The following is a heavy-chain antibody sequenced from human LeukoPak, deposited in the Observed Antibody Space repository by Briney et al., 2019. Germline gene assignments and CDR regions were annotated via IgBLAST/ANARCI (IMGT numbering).Heavy chain of an antibody. J-gene: IGHJ6*03. V-gene: IGHV1-18*01. Sequence: ASVKVSCKASGYTFTSYGISWVRQAPGQGLEWMGWISAYNGNTNYAQKLQGRVTMTTDTSTSTAYMELSSLRSEDTAVYYCARGPPHGHLTTVVNYYYYMDVWGKGTTVTVSS. CDR2: ISAYNGNT. D-gene: IGHD4-23*01. CDR3: ARGPPHGHLTTVVNYYYYMDV. CDR1: GYTFTSYG.